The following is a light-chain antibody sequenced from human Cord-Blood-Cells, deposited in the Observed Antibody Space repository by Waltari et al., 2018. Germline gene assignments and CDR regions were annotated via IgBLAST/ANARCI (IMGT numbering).Light chain of an antibody. V-gene: IGKV3-11*01. J-gene: IGKJ2*01. CDR3: QQRSNWMYT. CDR2: DAS. Sequence: EIVLTQSPATLSLSPGERATLSCRASQSVSSYLARYQQKPGQAPRLPIYDASTRATGIPARFSGSGSVTDFTLTISSLEPEDFAVYYCQQRSNWMYTFGQGTKLEIK. CDR1: QSVSSY.